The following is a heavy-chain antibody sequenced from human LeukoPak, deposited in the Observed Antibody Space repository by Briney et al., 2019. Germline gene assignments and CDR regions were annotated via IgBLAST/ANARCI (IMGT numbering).Heavy chain of an antibody. CDR3: ARAPSGGYDLGY. D-gene: IGHD5-12*01. V-gene: IGHV1-2*02. CDR2: INPNSGGT. CDR1: GYTFTSYY. Sequence: ASVKVSCKASGYTFTSYYMHWVRQAPGQGLEWMGWINPNSGGTNYAQKFQGRVTMTRDTSISTAYMELSRLRSDDTAVYYCARAPSGGYDLGYWGQGTLVTVSS. J-gene: IGHJ4*02.